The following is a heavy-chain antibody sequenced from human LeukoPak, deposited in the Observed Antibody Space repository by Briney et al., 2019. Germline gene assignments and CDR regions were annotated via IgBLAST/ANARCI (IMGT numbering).Heavy chain of an antibody. CDR2: ISWKSNNI. D-gene: IGHD3-22*01. V-gene: IGHV3-9*01. CDR3: ARDLSNDYFRHFDF. Sequence: GGSLRLSCVTSGFTFEDHAMHWVRQGPGKGLEWLAGISWKSNNIIYADSVRGRVTISRDNAKNSLFLQMNSLGVEDTALYYCARDLSNDYFRHFDFWGRGTQVTVSS. CDR1: GFTFEDHA. J-gene: IGHJ4*02.